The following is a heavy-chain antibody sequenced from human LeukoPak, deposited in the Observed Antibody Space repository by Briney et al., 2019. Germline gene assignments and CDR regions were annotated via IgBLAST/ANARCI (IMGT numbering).Heavy chain of an antibody. V-gene: IGHV3-33*06. J-gene: IGHJ6*03. Sequence: GGSPRLSCAASGFTFSSYGMHWVRQAPGKGLEWVAVIWYDGSNKYYADSVKGRFTISRDNSKNTLYLQMNSLRAEDTAVYYCAKDPDYYDSSGFMDVWGKGTTVTVSS. CDR1: GFTFSSYG. CDR2: IWYDGSNK. CDR3: AKDPDYYDSSGFMDV. D-gene: IGHD3-22*01.